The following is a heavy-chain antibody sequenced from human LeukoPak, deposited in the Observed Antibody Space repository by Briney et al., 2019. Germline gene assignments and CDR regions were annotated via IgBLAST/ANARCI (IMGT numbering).Heavy chain of an antibody. CDR3: ARGSEWSNGVSDY. J-gene: IGHJ4*02. Sequence: PGGSLRLSCAASGFTFSSLNMNWVRQAPGKGLEWVSCISSSSSYIFYADSVKGRFTISRDNAKNSLYLQMNRLRADDTAVYYCARGSEWSNGVSDYWGQGTLVTVSS. D-gene: IGHD3-3*01. CDR1: GFTFSSLN. V-gene: IGHV3-21*01. CDR2: ISSSSSYI.